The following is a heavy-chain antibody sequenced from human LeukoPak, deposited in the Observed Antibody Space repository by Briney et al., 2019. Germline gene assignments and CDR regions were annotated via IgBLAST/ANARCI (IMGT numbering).Heavy chain of an antibody. CDR1: EVTFNTYD. CDR3: ATGRTRWSNHPFVY. D-gene: IGHD3-16*01. CDR2: ISTSGDT. Sequence: PGGSLRLSCAVSEVTFNTYDMHWVRHAPGKGLEWVSAISTSGDTFYSVSVERRFAISREAAKSSLDLQMNSLGAGDTAVYYCATGRTRWSNHPFVYWGQGTLVTVSS. J-gene: IGHJ4*02. V-gene: IGHV3-13*01.